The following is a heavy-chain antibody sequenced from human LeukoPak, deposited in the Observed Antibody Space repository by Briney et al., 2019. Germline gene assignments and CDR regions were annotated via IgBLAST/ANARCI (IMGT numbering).Heavy chain of an antibody. Sequence: GGSLRLSCAASGFTFSSYAMHWVRQAPGKGLEWGAVISYDGSNKYYADSVKGRFTISRDNSKNTLYLQMNSLRAEDTAVYYCARDPYSSGWYYFDYWGQGTLVTVSS. CDR2: ISYDGSNK. J-gene: IGHJ4*02. D-gene: IGHD6-19*01. CDR1: GFTFSSYA. V-gene: IGHV3-30-3*01. CDR3: ARDPYSSGWYYFDY.